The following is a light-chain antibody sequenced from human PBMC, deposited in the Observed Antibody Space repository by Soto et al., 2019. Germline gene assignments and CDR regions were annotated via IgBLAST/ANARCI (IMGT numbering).Light chain of an antibody. Sequence: SYELTQPPSVSVAPGKTARITCGGNNIGSKSVHWYQQKPGQAPVLVIYYDSDRPSGIRERFSGSNSGNTATLTISRVEAGHEADYYCQVWDSSSDHRVFGTGTKVTVL. CDR1: NIGSKS. CDR2: YDS. V-gene: IGLV3-21*04. CDR3: QVWDSSSDHRV. J-gene: IGLJ1*01.